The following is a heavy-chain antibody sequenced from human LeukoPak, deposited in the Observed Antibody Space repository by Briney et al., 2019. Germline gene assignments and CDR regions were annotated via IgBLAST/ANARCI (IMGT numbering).Heavy chain of an antibody. J-gene: IGHJ4*02. CDR1: GYSISSGYY. D-gene: IGHD5-24*01. Sequence: SETLSLTCTVSGYSISSGYYWGWIRQPPGKGLEWIGSIYHSGSTYYNPSLKSRVTISVDTSKNQFSLKLSSVTAADTAVYYCARRRRWLQFAFDYWGQGTLVTVSS. V-gene: IGHV4-38-2*02. CDR2: IYHSGST. CDR3: ARRRRWLQFAFDY.